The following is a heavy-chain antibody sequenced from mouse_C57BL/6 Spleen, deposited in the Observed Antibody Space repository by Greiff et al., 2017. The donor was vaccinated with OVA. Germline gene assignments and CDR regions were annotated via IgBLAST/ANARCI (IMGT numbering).Heavy chain of an antibody. CDR3: ARFDGYYVGAMDY. J-gene: IGHJ4*01. Sequence: VQLQQSGAELAKPGASVKLSCKASGYTFTSYWMHWVKQRPGQGLGWMGYINPSSGYTKYNQKFKDKATLTADKSSSTAYMQLSSLTYEDSAVYYCARFDGYYVGAMDYWGQGTSVTVSS. CDR2: INPSSGYT. V-gene: IGHV1-7*01. D-gene: IGHD2-3*01. CDR1: GYTFTSYW.